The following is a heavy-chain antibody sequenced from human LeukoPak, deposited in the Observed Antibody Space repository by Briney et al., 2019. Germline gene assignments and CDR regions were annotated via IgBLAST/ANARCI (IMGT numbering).Heavy chain of an antibody. V-gene: IGHV4-39*07. J-gene: IGHJ6*03. Sequence: SETLSLTCTVSGGSISSSSYYWGWIRQPPGKGLEWIGSIYYSGSTYYNPSLKSRVTISVDTSKNQFSLKLSSVTAADTAVYYCARGPGGRSGYYPLEDNYYYYYMDVWGKGTTVTVSS. D-gene: IGHD3-22*01. CDR1: GGSISSSSYY. CDR3: ARGPGGRSGYYPLEDNYYYYYMDV. CDR2: IYYSGST.